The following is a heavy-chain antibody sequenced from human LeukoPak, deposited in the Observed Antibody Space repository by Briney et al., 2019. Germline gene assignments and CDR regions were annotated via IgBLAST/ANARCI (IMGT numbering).Heavy chain of an antibody. J-gene: IGHJ6*02. V-gene: IGHV4-39*02. D-gene: IGHD1-14*01. CDR2: IYYSGST. CDR3: ARDHGNRYYYYGMDV. Sequence: SETLSLTCTVSGGSISSSSYYWGWIRQPPGKGLEWIGSIYYSGSTYYNPSLKSRVTISVDTSKNQFSLKMRSVTAADTAVYYCARDHGNRYYYYGMDVWGQGTTVTVSS. CDR1: GGSISSSSYY.